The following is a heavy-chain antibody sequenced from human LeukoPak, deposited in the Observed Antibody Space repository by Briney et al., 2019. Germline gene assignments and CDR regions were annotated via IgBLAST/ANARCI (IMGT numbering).Heavy chain of an antibody. CDR2: MSGSGVSP. V-gene: IGHV3-23*01. Sequence: PGGSLRLSGAASGFTFSSYAMNWVRQAPGKGLEWVSGMSGSGVSPYYADSVKGRFTMSRDNSKNTMYLQMNSLRAEDTAVYYCAKANSPYYYDSSGYSTFDYWGQGTLVTVSS. CDR1: GFTFSSYA. CDR3: AKANSPYYYDSSGYSTFDY. J-gene: IGHJ4*02. D-gene: IGHD3-22*01.